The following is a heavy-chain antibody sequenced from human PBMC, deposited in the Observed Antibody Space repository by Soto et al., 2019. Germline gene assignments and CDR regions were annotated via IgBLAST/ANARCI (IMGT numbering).Heavy chain of an antibody. V-gene: IGHV4-4*07. Sequence: QVQLQESGPGLVEPSETLSLTCTVSGGSISSYSWNWIRQPAGKGLEWIGRVDTTGGTNYIPSLKSRVTMSVDTSKNQFSLNLRFVTAADTAGSFCAKDDSGAADIWGQGTMVTVS. CDR3: AKDDSGAADI. D-gene: IGHD3-16*01. J-gene: IGHJ3*02. CDR1: GGSISSYS. CDR2: VDTTGGT.